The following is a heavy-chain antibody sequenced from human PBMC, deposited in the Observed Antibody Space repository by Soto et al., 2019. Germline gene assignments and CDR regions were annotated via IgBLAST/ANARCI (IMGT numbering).Heavy chain of an antibody. V-gene: IGHV3-30-3*01. CDR1: GFTFSSYA. D-gene: IGHD3-22*01. J-gene: IGHJ4*02. CDR3: ANSYDSSGSGFDY. Sequence: QVQLVESGGGVVQPGRSLRLSCAASGFTFSSYAMHWVRQAPGKGLEWVAVISYDGSNKYYADSVKGRFTISRDNSKNTLYLQMNSLRAEDTAVYYCANSYDSSGSGFDYWGQGTLVTVSS. CDR2: ISYDGSNK.